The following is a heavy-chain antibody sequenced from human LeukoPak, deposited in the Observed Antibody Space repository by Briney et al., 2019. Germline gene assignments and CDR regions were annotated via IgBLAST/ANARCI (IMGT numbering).Heavy chain of an antibody. CDR3: ARDPLSTNDFDI. J-gene: IGHJ3*02. Sequence: SETLSLTCTVSGGSITNSYWNWLRQSPGKGLEWIGYINYSGSTNYNPSLKSRVTISVDTSKNLFSLKLSSVTAADTAMYFCARDPLSTNDFDIWGQGTMVTVSS. D-gene: IGHD1-1*01. CDR1: GGSITNSY. V-gene: IGHV4-59*01. CDR2: INYSGST.